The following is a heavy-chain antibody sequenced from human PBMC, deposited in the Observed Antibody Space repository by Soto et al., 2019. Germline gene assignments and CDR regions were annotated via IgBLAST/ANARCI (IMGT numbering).Heavy chain of an antibody. J-gene: IGHJ4*02. CDR1: GFTFSSYS. D-gene: IGHD5-18*01. V-gene: IGHV3-21*01. CDR3: ARELEVAAMVAFDY. Sequence: EVQLVESGGGLVKPGGSLRLSCAASGFTFSSYSMNWVRQAPGKGLEWVSSISSSSSYIYYADSVKGRFTISRDNAKNSLYLQMNSLRAEDTAVYYCARELEVAAMVAFDYWGQGTLVTVSS. CDR2: ISSSSSYI.